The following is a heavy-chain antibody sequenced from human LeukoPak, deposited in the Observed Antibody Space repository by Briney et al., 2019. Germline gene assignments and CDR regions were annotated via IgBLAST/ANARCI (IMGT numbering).Heavy chain of an antibody. CDR1: GFTFSNYL. CDR2: ISHSGSSI. J-gene: IGHJ4*02. Sequence: GGSLRLSCVASGFTFSNYLMNWVRQAPGKGLEWVSGISHSGSSIYYADSVKGRFTISRDNSKNTLYLQMDRLRVEDTAVYYCTTGLRAADTNWGLGTLVTVSS. CDR3: TTGLRAADTN. V-gene: IGHV3-23*01. D-gene: IGHD6-13*01.